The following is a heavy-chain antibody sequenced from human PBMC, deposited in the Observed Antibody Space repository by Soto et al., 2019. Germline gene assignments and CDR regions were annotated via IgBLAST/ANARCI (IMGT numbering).Heavy chain of an antibody. CDR2: ISSSSSTI. CDR1: GFTFSSYS. J-gene: IGHJ4*02. Sequence: GGSLRLSCAASGFTFSSYSMNWVRQAPGKGLEWVSYISSSSSTIYNADSVKGGFTISRDNAKNSLYLQMNGLRDENTAVYYCARDTDPDGYDFWGGYCFDYWGQGTLVTVSS. CDR3: ARDTDPDGYDFWGGYCFDY. D-gene: IGHD3-3*01. V-gene: IGHV3-48*02.